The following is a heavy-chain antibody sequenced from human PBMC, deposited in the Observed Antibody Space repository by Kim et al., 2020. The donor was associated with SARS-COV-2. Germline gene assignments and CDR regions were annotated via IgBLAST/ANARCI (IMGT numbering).Heavy chain of an antibody. V-gene: IGHV3-74*01. CDR1: GFTFSTYW. CDR3: ARDGGHRGDY. D-gene: IGHD3-16*01. CDR2: INSDGSSI. Sequence: GGSLRLSCAASGFTFSTYWMHWVRQAPGKRLVWVSRINSDGSSISYADSVKGRFTISRDNAKNTLYLQMNSLRDEDTAVYYCARDGGHRGDYWGQGTLVTVSS. J-gene: IGHJ4*02.